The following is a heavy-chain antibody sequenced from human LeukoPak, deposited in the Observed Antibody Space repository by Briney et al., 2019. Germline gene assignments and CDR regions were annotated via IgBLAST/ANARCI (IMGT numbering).Heavy chain of an antibody. Sequence: GGSLRLSCAVSGLTISNYWMNWVRQAPGKGLEWVAKIEQDGNGKEYVDSVKGRFTISRDNSKNSLHLQMNSLRPDDTAVYYCTKLKGWYGDGYFDYWGPGILVTVSS. CDR1: GLTISNYW. CDR3: TKLKGWYGDGYFDY. J-gene: IGHJ4*02. D-gene: IGHD6-19*01. CDR2: IEQDGNGK. V-gene: IGHV3-7*03.